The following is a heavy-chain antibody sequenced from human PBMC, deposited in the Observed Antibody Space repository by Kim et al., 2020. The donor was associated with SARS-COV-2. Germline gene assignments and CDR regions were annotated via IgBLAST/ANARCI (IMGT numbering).Heavy chain of an antibody. CDR1: GYTFSNYW. D-gene: IGHD1-20*01. V-gene: IGHV5-51*01. Sequence: GASLQISCQAFGYTFSNYWIAWVRQLPGKGLEWMGIIYPYDSDTTYTPSFQGQVTFSADKSISTAYLQWSSLRASDTAIYYCARMSTINAVSFYFDSWGPGTLVTVSS. CDR2: IYPYDSDT. J-gene: IGHJ4*02. CDR3: ARMSTINAVSFYFDS.